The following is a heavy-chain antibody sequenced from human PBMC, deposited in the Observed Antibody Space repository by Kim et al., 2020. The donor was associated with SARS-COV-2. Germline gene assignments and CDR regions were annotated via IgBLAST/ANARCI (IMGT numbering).Heavy chain of an antibody. V-gene: IGHV4-39*01. CDR3: ARASSSSDDF. Sequence: GTTNYNPSLTSRVTISIDTSKNQFSLKLSLVTAADTAVYYCARASSSSDDFWGQGILVTVSS. D-gene: IGHD6-6*01. CDR2: GTT. J-gene: IGHJ4*02.